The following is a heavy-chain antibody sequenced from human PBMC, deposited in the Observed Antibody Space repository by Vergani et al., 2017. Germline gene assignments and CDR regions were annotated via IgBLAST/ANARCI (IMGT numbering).Heavy chain of an antibody. J-gene: IGHJ6*03. CDR1: GFTFSSYS. CDR2: ISSSSSTI. Sequence: EVQLVESGGGLVQPGGSLRLSCAASGFTFSSYSMNWVRQAPGKGLEWVSYISSSSSTISYADSVKGRFTISRDNAKNSLYLQMNSLRAEDTAVYYCARQITMVRGVIAYYMDVWGKGTTVTVSS. D-gene: IGHD3-10*01. CDR3: ARQITMVRGVIAYYMDV. V-gene: IGHV3-48*01.